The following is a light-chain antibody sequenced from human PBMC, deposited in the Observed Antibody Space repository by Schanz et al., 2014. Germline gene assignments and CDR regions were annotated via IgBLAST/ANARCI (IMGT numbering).Light chain of an antibody. Sequence: QSALTQPPSVSGSPGQSVTISCTGTGCDIGAYNRVSWYRQPPGSAPQVILYEVTNRPSGVPDRFSGSKSGNTASLTISGLQADDEADYHCCSLSADSTWVFGGGTKLTVL. CDR1: GCDIGAYNR. J-gene: IGLJ3*02. CDR2: EVT. CDR3: CSLSADSTWV. V-gene: IGLV2-18*02.